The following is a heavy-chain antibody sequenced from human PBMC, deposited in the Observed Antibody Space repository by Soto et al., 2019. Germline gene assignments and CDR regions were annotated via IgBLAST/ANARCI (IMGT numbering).Heavy chain of an antibody. CDR1: GFTVNSNY. Sequence: GGSLRLSCAASGFTVNSNYMSWVRQAPGKGPEWVSVIYSDGSTYYADSVKGRFIISRDNSNNTLYFQMNSLRAEDTAVYYCATLTKYDILTGFYPCWGQGT. D-gene: IGHD3-9*01. CDR2: IYSDGST. J-gene: IGHJ4*02. CDR3: ATLTKYDILTGFYPC. V-gene: IGHV3-66*01.